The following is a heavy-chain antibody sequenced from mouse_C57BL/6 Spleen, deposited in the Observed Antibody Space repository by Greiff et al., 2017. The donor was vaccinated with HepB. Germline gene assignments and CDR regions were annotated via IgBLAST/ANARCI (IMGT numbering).Heavy chain of an antibody. Sequence: VQLQQSGAELARPGASVKLSCKASGYTFTSYGISWVKQRTGQGLEWIGEIYPRSGNTYYNEKFKGKATLTADKSSSTAYMELRSLTSEDSAVYFCARATAYDSNYDYYAMDYWGQGTSVTVSS. D-gene: IGHD2-5*01. CDR1: GYTFTSYG. J-gene: IGHJ4*01. V-gene: IGHV1-81*01. CDR2: IYPRSGNT. CDR3: ARATAYDSNYDYYAMDY.